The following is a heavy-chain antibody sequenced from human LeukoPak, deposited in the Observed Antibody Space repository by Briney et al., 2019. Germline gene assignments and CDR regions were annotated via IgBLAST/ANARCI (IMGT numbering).Heavy chain of an antibody. CDR2: ISGSGGST. V-gene: IGHV3-23*01. CDR1: GFTFSSYA. J-gene: IGHJ4*02. CDR3: AKDEFNSGYEIALY. Sequence: SGGSLRLSCAASGFTFSSYAMSWVRHAPGKGLEWVSAISGSGGSTYYADSVKGRFTISRDNSKNTLYLQMNSLRAEGTAVYYCAKDEFNSGYEIALYWGQGTLVTVSS. D-gene: IGHD5-12*01.